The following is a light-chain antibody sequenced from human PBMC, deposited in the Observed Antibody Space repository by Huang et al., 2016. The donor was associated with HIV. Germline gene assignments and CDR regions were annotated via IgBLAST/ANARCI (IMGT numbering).Light chain of an antibody. V-gene: IGKV4-1*01. CDR2: WAS. CDR1: QSVLYSSNNKNY. J-gene: IGKJ1*01. Sequence: DIMMTQSPDSVAVSLGERATINCDSSQSVLYSSNNKNYLAWYQQKPGQPPKLLIYWASTRESGVPDRFSGSGSGTDFSLTISSLQAEDVAVYYCQQYYSTPWTFGQGTKVEIK. CDR3: QQYYSTPWT.